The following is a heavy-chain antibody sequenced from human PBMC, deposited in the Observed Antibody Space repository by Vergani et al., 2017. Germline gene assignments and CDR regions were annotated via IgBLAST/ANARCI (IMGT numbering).Heavy chain of an antibody. Sequence: EVQLVQSGAEVKKPGATMKISCKVSGYTFTDHYMHWVKQAPGKGLEWMGLVDPEDGETIYAEKFKGRVTIAADTSTDTAHLELSSLRSEDTAVYYCATPQTVTTGFMEVWDQGTTVIVSS. CDR3: ATPQTVTTGFMEV. CDR2: VDPEDGET. V-gene: IGHV1-69-2*01. D-gene: IGHD4-17*01. CDR1: GYTFTDHY. J-gene: IGHJ6*02.